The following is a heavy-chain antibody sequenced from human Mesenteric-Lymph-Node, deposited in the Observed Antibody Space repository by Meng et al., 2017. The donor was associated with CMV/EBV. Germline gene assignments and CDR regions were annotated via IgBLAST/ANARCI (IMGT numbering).Heavy chain of an antibody. J-gene: IGHJ3*02. CDR3: TRGPPGEDVVIPGANALDI. V-gene: IGHV4-39*07. CDR1: GDSLNRQSFH. D-gene: IGHD2-2*01. CDR2: INYSGRT. Sequence: GSLRLSCTVSGDSLNRQSFHWGRIRQSPGKGLQWIGTINYSGRTYPDPSLRSRTTMSVDTSKSQFSLRLSSVTAADTAVYYCTRGPPGEDVVIPGANALDIWGQGTMVTVSS.